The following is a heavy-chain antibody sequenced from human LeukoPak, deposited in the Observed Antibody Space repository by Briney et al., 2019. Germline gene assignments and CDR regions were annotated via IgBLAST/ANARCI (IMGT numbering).Heavy chain of an antibody. D-gene: IGHD2-2*02. CDR3: AKTEAPAAIRAGSDY. V-gene: IGHV3-23*01. Sequence: PGGSLRLSCAASGFTFSNYGMSWVRQAPGKGLEWVSTISGSGSATYNAGSVKGRFNTSRDNSNNTLYLQMNSLRAEDTAVYYCAKTEAPAAIRAGSDYWGQGTLVTVSS. CDR2: ISGSGSAT. J-gene: IGHJ4*02. CDR1: GFTFSNYG.